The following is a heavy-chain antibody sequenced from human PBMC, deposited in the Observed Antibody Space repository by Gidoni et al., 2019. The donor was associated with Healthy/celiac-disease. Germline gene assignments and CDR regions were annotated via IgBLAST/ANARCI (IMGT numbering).Heavy chain of an antibody. CDR2: IYWNDDK. V-gene: IGHV2-5*01. Sequence: QITLKESGPTLVKPTQTLTLTCTFSGFSLSTSGVGVGWIRQPPGKALEWLALIYWNDDKRYSPSLKSRLTITKDTSKNQVVLTMTNMDPVDTATYYCAHSRVDDYGDYYFDYWGQGTLVTVSS. CDR1: GFSLSTSGVG. D-gene: IGHD4-17*01. CDR3: AHSRVDDYGDYYFDY. J-gene: IGHJ4*02.